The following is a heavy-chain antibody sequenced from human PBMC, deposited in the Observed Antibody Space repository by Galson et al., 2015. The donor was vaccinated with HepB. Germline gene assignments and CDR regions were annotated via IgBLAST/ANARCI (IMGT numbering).Heavy chain of an antibody. V-gene: IGHV3-66*02. D-gene: IGHD1-26*01. CDR1: GFTISSKY. J-gene: IGHJ3*02. CDR2: VYSGGST. CDR3: VGQEQSGCYYGPFDI. Sequence: SLRLSCAASGFTISSKYMSWVRQAPGKGLEWVSVVYSGGSTLYAADVKGRFTISRDNYKNTLFLQMNSLRTEDTAVYYCVGQEQSGCYYGPFDIWGQGTMGTVSS.